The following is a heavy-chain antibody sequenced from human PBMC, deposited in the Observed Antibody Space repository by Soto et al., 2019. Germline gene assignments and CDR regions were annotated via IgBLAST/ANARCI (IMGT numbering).Heavy chain of an antibody. CDR1: GFTFSNYA. CDR3: ATDHGLRFVEWFLSC. D-gene: IGHD3-3*01. Sequence: QVQLVESGGGVVQPGRSLRLSCEASGFTFSNYAMHWVRQAPGKGLEWVAVIWYDESTEYCGDSVNGPFTISRDNSKNPLYLQMASLRAEDTAVYYCATDHGLRFVEWFLSCWGQGTVVTVSS. J-gene: IGHJ4*02. CDR2: IWYDESTE. V-gene: IGHV3-33*01.